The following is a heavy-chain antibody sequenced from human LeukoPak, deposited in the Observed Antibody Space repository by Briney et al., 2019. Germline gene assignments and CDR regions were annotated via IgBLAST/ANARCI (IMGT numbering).Heavy chain of an antibody. CDR2: IYSGGST. CDR1: GFTVRSNY. CDR3: AREGTWSYYYDY. J-gene: IGHJ4*02. Sequence: GGSLRLSCAASGFTVRSNYMNWVRQAPGKGLEWVSVIYSGGSTYYADSVKGRFTISRDNSKNTLYLQMSSLRAEDTAVYYCAREGTWSYYYDYWGQGTLVTVSS. D-gene: IGHD1-26*01. V-gene: IGHV3-66*01.